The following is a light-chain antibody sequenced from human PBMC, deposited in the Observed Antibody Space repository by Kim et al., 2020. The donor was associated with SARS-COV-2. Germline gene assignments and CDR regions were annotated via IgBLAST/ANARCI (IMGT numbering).Light chain of an antibody. Sequence: SYELTQPPSVSVSPGQTASITCSGDELGDKYICWYQQRPGQSPVLVVYQDTKRPSGIPERFSGSNSGNTAPLTISGTQAMDEADYYCQAWDISTVVFGGG. J-gene: IGLJ7*01. CDR3: QAWDISTVV. CDR2: QDT. V-gene: IGLV3-1*01. CDR1: ELGDKY.